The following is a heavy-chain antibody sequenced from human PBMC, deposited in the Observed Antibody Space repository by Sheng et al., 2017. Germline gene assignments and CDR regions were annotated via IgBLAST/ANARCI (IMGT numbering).Heavy chain of an antibody. CDR1: GASIRSYY. D-gene: IGHD5-12*01. V-gene: IGHV4-59*01. Sequence: QVQLQESGPGLVKPSETLFLTCNVSGASIRSYYWTWIRQPPGKGLEWIGYIYYSGNTNYNPSLKSRVTISVDTSKNQFSLKLTSVTAADTAVYYCASGATNFDYWGQGALVTVSS. CDR2: IYYSGNT. J-gene: IGHJ4*02. CDR3: ASGATNFDY.